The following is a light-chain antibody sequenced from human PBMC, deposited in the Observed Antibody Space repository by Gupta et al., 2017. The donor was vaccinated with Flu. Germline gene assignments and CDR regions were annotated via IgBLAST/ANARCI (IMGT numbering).Light chain of an antibody. CDR1: QSISSN. Sequence: SPATLSVSPGERVTLSCRASQSISSNLAWYQQKPGQAPRLLIYGASTRATGIPARFSGSGSGTEFTLTISSLQSEDFAVYYCQQYNNWPLFGPGTKVDIK. J-gene: IGKJ3*01. CDR2: GAS. CDR3: QQYNNWPL. V-gene: IGKV3-15*01.